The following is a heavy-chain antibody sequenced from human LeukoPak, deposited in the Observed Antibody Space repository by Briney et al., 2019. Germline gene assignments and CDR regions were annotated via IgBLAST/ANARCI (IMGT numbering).Heavy chain of an antibody. CDR2: INHSGST. Sequence: SETLSLTCAVYGGSFSGYYWSWIRQPPGKGLEWIGEINHSGSTNYIPSLKSRVTISVDTSKNQFSLKLSSVTAADTAVYYCARHWTYYDYVWGSYRPYYFDYWGQGTLVTVSS. CDR1: GGSFSGYY. CDR3: ARHWTYYDYVWGSYRPYYFDY. J-gene: IGHJ4*02. D-gene: IGHD3-16*02. V-gene: IGHV4-34*01.